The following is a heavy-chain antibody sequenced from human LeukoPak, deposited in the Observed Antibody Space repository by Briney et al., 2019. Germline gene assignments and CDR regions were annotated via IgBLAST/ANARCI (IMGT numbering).Heavy chain of an antibody. CDR1: GYTFTGHY. V-gene: IGHV1-2*02. J-gene: IGHJ5*02. CDR3: ARDGEVPTGDLSA. CDR2: INPNSGGT. D-gene: IGHD7-27*01. Sequence: AASVKVSCKASGYTFTGHYMHWVRQAPGQGLEWMGWINPNSGGTNYAQKFQGRVTMTRDTSISTAYMELSRLRSDDTAVYYCARDGEVPTGDLSAWGQGTLVTVSS.